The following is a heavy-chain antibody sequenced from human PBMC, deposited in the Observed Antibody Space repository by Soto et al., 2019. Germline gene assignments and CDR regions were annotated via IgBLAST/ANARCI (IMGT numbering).Heavy chain of an antibody. CDR2: ISSASDYS. V-gene: IGHV3-11*06. CDR1: GFTFSDYH. D-gene: IGHD4-4*01. Sequence: GGSLRLSCTASGFTFSDYHMSWIRQAPGKGLEWISYISSASDYSTYADSVKGRFTISRDNAKNSLYLQLNNVRPDDTALYFCARHDYSNEPWFDTWGLGTAVTVSS. CDR3: ARHDYSNEPWFDT. J-gene: IGHJ5*02.